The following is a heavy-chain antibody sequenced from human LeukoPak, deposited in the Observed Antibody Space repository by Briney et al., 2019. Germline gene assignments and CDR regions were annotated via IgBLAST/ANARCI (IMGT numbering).Heavy chain of an antibody. CDR1: GDNVSSNSAA. CDR3: ARSDSSGWRKFDY. J-gene: IGHJ4*02. D-gene: IGHD6-19*01. V-gene: IGHV6-1*01. CDR2: TYYRSKWYN. Sequence: SQTLSLTCAISGDNVSSNSAAWNWIRQSPSSGLEWLGRTYYRSKWYNDYAVSVKSRITINPDTSKNQFSLQLNSVTPEDTAVYYCARSDSSGWRKFDYWGQGTLVTVSS.